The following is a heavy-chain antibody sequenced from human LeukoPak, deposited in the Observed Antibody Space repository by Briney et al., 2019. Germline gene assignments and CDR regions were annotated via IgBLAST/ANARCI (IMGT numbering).Heavy chain of an antibody. D-gene: IGHD6-13*01. CDR2: MSYSGST. CDR3: ARGYSSWNP. Sequence: SETLSLTCTVSGGSISSSSYYWGWIRQPPGKGLEWIGSMSYSGSTYYNPSLKSRVTISVATSKNQFSLKLSSVTAADTAVYYCARGYSSWNPWGQGTLVTVSS. CDR1: GGSISSSSYY. V-gene: IGHV4-39*01. J-gene: IGHJ1*01.